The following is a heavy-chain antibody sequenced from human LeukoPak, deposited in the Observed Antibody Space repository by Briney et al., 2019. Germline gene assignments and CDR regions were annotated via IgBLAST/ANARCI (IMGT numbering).Heavy chain of an antibody. J-gene: IGHJ3*02. V-gene: IGHV4-30-2*01. CDR2: IYHSGGT. CDR1: ACFFRCGCYV. Sequence: KSSEPLPFTCGVVACFFRCGCYVWVWIRQPQGKGLEWIGYIYHSGGTYYNPSLKSRVTISVDRSKNQFSLKLSSVTAADTAVYYCARVWFGAFDIWGQGTMVTVSS. D-gene: IGHD3-10*01. CDR3: ARVWFGAFDI.